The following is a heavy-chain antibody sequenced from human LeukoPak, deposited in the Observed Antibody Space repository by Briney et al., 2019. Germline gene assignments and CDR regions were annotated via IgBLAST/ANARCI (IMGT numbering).Heavy chain of an antibody. J-gene: IGHJ3*02. CDR2: IYYSGST. CDR1: GGSISSSSYY. V-gene: IGHV4-39*01. Sequence: SETLSLTCTVSGGSISSSSYYWGWIRQPPGKGLEWIGSIYYSGSTYYNPSLKSRVTISVDTSKNQFSLKLSSVTAADTAVYYCARHVGGRGLDAFDIWGQGTMVTVSS. D-gene: IGHD3-3*01. CDR3: ARHVGGRGLDAFDI.